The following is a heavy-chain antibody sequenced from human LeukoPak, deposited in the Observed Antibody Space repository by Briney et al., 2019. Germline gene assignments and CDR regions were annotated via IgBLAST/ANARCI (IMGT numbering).Heavy chain of an antibody. CDR1: GYSISSGYY. V-gene: IGHV4-38-2*02. Sequence: SETLSLTCTVSGYSISSGYYWGWIRQPPGKGLEWIGSIYHSGSTYDNLSLKSRVTISVDTSKNQISLKRSSVTAADTAVYYCARDDSTTFDYWGQGTLVTVSS. J-gene: IGHJ4*02. CDR2: IYHSGST. D-gene: IGHD2/OR15-2a*01. CDR3: ARDDSTTFDY.